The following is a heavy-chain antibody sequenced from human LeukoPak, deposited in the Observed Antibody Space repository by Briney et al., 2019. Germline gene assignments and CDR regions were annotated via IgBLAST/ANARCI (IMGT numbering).Heavy chain of an antibody. CDR2: IYYSGST. V-gene: IGHV4-59*01. Sequence: SETLSLTCTVSGGSISSYYWSWIRQPPGKGLEWIGYIYYSGSTNYNPSLKSRVTISVDTSKNQFSLKLSSVTAADTAVYYCARGSEQLRDLYYYYGMDVWGQGTTVTVSS. D-gene: IGHD6-13*01. CDR3: ARGSEQLRDLYYYYGMDV. CDR1: GGSISSYY. J-gene: IGHJ6*02.